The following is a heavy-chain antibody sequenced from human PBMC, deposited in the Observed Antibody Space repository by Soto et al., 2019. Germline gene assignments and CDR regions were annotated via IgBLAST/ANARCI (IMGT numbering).Heavy chain of an antibody. CDR3: AKERGVVPAASGYYYGMDV. Sequence: GGSLRLSCVAFGFSFSNYAMNWVRQAPGKGLGWVSVISGSGASTYYVDSVTGRFTISRDNSKNTLYLQMNRLRAEDTAVYYCAKERGVVPAASGYYYGMDVWGQGTTVTVSS. CDR2: ISGSGAST. CDR1: GFSFSNYA. V-gene: IGHV3-23*01. D-gene: IGHD2-2*01. J-gene: IGHJ6*02.